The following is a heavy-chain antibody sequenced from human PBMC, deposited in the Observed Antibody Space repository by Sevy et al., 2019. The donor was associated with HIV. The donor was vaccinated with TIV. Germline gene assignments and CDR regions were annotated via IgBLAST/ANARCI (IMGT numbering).Heavy chain of an antibody. J-gene: IGHJ4*02. Sequence: GGSLRLSCAASGFTFSSYGMHWVRQAPGKGLEWVAVISYDGSNKYYADSVKGRFTISRDNSKNTLYLQMNSLRAEDTAVYYCAKDDLSASTVLWFRESQPDYWGQGTLVTVSS. D-gene: IGHD3-10*01. CDR1: GFTFSSYG. CDR3: AKDDLSASTVLWFRESQPDY. CDR2: ISYDGSNK. V-gene: IGHV3-30*18.